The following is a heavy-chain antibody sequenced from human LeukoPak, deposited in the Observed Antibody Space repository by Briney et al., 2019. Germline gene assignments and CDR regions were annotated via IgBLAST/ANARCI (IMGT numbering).Heavy chain of an antibody. Sequence: GGSLRLSCAASGFTVSSNYMSWVRQAPGKGLEWVSVLYSGGSTSYADSVKGRFTISRDNARNTLYLQMNSLRAEDTALYYCARAGPEPALRPFDYWGQGTLVTVSS. V-gene: IGHV3-53*01. CDR3: ARAGPEPALRPFDY. J-gene: IGHJ4*02. CDR1: GFTVSSNY. CDR2: LYSGGST.